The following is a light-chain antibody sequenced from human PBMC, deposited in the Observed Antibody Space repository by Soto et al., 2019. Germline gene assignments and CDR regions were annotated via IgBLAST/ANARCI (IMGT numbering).Light chain of an antibody. CDR3: QQYYNWPHT. J-gene: IGKJ2*01. V-gene: IGKV3-15*01. CDR2: GAS. CDR1: QSVGSH. Sequence: EIVMTQSPATLSVSPGASATLSCRASQSVGSHLAWYQQKPGQAPRLLISGASTMATGFPTSFSGIGSGTEFTLAITSLQSEDFALYYCQQYYNWPHTFGQGTKLEIK.